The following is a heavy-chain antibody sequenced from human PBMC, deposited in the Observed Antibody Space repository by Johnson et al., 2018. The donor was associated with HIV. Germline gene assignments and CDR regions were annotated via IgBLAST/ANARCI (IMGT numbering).Heavy chain of an antibody. CDR1: GFTVSSNE. V-gene: IGHV3-38-3*01. CDR2: ISGGST. J-gene: IGHJ3*02. D-gene: IGHD3-3*01. Sequence: VQLVESRGVLVQPGGSLRLSCAASGFTVSSNEMSWVRQAPGKGLEWVSSISGGSTYYADSVKGRFTISRDNSKNTLYLQMNSRRAEDTAVYYCARDQAIFGVVLASDAFDIWGQGTMVTVSS. CDR3: ARDQAIFGVVLASDAFDI.